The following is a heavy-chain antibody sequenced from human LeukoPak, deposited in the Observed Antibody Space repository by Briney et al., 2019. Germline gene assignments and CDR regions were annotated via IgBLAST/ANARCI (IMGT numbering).Heavy chain of an antibody. J-gene: IGHJ4*02. D-gene: IGHD5-24*01. CDR3: ARVGVEMEDY. CDR1: GGSISSYY. Sequence: SETLSLTCTVSGGSISSYYWSWIRQPPGKGLEWIGYIYYSGSTNYNPSLESRVTISVDTSKNQFSLKLSSVTAADTAVYYCARVGVEMEDYWGQGTLVTVSS. CDR2: IYYSGST. V-gene: IGHV4-59*01.